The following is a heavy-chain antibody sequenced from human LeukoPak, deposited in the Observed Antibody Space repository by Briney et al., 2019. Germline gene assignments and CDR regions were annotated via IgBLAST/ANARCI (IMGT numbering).Heavy chain of an antibody. J-gene: IGHJ6*02. CDR1: GFTFSSYG. V-gene: IGHV3-33*01. Sequence: QPGGSLSLSCGASGFTFSSYGMHWVRQPPGKGLEWVATICYDGNIKYYDDSVKGRFTISRDNYKNTVVLQMDSLRVEDTAGYYCAREPRAARFRGMDVWGQGTPVTVSS. CDR3: AREPRAARFRGMDV. D-gene: IGHD2-15*01. CDR2: ICYDGNIK.